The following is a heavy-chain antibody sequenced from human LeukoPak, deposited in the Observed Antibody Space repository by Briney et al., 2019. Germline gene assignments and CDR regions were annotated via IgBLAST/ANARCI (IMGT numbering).Heavy chain of an antibody. Sequence: PSETLSLTCTVSGGSISSYYWSWIRQPPGKGLEWIGYIYYSGSTNYNPSLKSRVTISVDTSKNQFSLKLSSVTAADTAVCYCARHDESDNWFDPWGQGTLVTVSS. J-gene: IGHJ5*02. CDR1: GGSISSYY. CDR2: IYYSGST. CDR3: ARHDESDNWFDP. V-gene: IGHV4-59*08.